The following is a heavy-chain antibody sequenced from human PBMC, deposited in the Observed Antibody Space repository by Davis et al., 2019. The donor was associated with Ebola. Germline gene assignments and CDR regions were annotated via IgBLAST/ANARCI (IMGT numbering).Heavy chain of an antibody. CDR2: VSSSTI. J-gene: IGHJ5*02. V-gene: IGHV3-48*02. Sequence: PGGSLRLSCAASGFTFSSYSMNWVRQAPGKGLEWVSYVSSSTIYYADSVKDRFTISRDNAKNSLYLQMNSLRDEDTAVYYCARDYGPDIVVVVAAWGWFDPWGQGTLVTVSS. CDR1: GFTFSSYS. CDR3: ARDYGPDIVVVVAAWGWFDP. D-gene: IGHD2-15*01.